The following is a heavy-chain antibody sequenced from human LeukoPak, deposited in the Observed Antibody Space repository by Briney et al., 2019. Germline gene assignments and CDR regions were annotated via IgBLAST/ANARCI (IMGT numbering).Heavy chain of an antibody. J-gene: IGHJ4*02. V-gene: IGHV3-30-3*01. CDR3: ARTSDSGYSNFDY. CDR2: ISYDGSNK. CDR1: GFTFSSYA. Sequence: GGSLRLSCAASGFTFSSYAMHWVRQAPGKELEWVAVISYDGSNKYYADSVKGRFTISRDNSKNTLYLQMNSLRAEDTAVYYCARTSDSGYSNFDYWGQGTLVTVSS. D-gene: IGHD3-22*01.